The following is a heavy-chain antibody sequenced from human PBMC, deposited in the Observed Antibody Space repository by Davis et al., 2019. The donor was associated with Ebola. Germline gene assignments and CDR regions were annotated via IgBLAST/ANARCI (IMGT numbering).Heavy chain of an antibody. J-gene: IGHJ6*02. CDR1: GFTFSRYP. Sequence: GGSLRLSCAASGFTFSRYPMHYVRQAPGKGLEWVSVIYKDGSPYYAESVKGRFTVSRDSSKNTLYLQMNSLTTKDTAVYYCARGLKYYDFWSGLSPEMSNHYYYGMDVWGQGTTVTVSS. CDR2: IYKDGSP. V-gene: IGHV3-53*01. D-gene: IGHD3-3*01. CDR3: ARGLKYYDFWSGLSPEMSNHYYYGMDV.